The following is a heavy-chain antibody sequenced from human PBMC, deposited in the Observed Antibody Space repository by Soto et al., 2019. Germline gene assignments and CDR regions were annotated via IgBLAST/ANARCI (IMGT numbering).Heavy chain of an antibody. V-gene: IGHV4-4*07. CDR1: RGYVNTFH. Sequence: SETLSLTCTVSRGYVNTFHWSWVRQPAGKGLEWIGRIFPNGNTDYSPSLKSRVTLSVDTSKNQISLNLTSVTAADTAIYYCARDNYGGMLDYWGPGTLVTVSS. CDR3: ARDNYGGMLDY. J-gene: IGHJ4*02. D-gene: IGHD4-17*01. CDR2: IFPNGNT.